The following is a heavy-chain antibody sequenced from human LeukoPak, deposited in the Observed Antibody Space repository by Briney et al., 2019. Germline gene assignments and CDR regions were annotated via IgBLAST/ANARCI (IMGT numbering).Heavy chain of an antibody. Sequence: SVKVSCKASGGTFSSYAISWVRQAPGQGLEWMGGIIPIFGTANYAQKFQGRVTITTDESTSTAYMELSSLRSEDTAVYYCARDLGSSTVTTAFDYWGQGTLVTVSS. CDR3: ARDLGSSTVTTAFDY. CDR2: IIPIFGTA. D-gene: IGHD4-17*01. CDR1: GGTFSSYA. J-gene: IGHJ4*02. V-gene: IGHV1-69*05.